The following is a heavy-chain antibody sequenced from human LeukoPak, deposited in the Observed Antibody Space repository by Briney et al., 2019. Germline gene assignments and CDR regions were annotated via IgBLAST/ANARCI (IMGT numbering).Heavy chain of an antibody. CDR3: ARDLAGTRWFDP. CDR1: GFTFDDYA. J-gene: IGHJ5*02. D-gene: IGHD2-2*01. Sequence: PGRSLRLSCAASGFTFDDYAMHWVRQAPGKGLEWVAVISYDGSNKYYADSVKGRFTISRDNSKNTLYLQMNSLRAEDTAVCYCARDLAGTRWFDPWGQGTLVTVSS. CDR2: ISYDGSNK. V-gene: IGHV3-30-3*01.